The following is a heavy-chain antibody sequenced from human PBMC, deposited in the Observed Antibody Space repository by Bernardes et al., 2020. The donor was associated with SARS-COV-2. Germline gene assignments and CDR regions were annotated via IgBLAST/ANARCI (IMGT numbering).Heavy chain of an antibody. Sequence: SETLSLTCAVYGGSISNYYWSWIRQPPGKGLDWIGEISHSGSTMYNPSLKGRVTMSVDTSKNQFSLKLTSVTAADTAVYYCVTLGGFLYESGDSWGQGTLLTVYS. CDR1: GGSISNYY. V-gene: IGHV4-34*01. D-gene: IGHD3-3*01. CDR2: ISHSGST. CDR3: VTLGGFLYESGDS. J-gene: IGHJ4*02.